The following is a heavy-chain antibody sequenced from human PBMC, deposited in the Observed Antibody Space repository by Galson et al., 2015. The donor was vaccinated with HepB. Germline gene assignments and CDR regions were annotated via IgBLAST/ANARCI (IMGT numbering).Heavy chain of an antibody. CDR1: GGTFSSYA. CDR2: IIPILGIA. D-gene: IGHD3-9*01. V-gene: IGHV1-69*04. Sequence: SVKVSCKASGGTFSSYAISWVRQAPGQGLEWMGRIIPILGIANYAQKFQGRVTITADKSTSTAYMELSSLRSEDTAVYYCAATLSVLRYFDLPQNGGAEPPYYGMDVWGQGTTVTVSS. J-gene: IGHJ6*02. CDR3: AATLSVLRYFDLPQNGGAEPPYYGMDV.